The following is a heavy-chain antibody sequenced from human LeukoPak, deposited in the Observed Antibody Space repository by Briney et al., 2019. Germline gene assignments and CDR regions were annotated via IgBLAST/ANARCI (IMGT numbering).Heavy chain of an antibody. CDR3: ARKSGYSSGWTWFDP. CDR2: IYHGGST. V-gene: IGHV4-38-2*01. CDR1: NYFISGGHF. J-gene: IGHJ5*02. Sequence: PSETLSLTCAVSNYFISGGHFWSWIRQPPGKGLEWIGTIYHGGSTYYNPSLKSRVTMSVDTSKNEFFLKLDSVTAVDTAVYYCARKSGYSSGWTWFDPWGQGTLVTVSS. D-gene: IGHD6-19*01.